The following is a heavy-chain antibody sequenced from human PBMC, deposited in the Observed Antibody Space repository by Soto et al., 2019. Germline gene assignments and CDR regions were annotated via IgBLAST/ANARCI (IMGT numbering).Heavy chain of an antibody. Sequence: QVQLQESGPGLVKPSGTLSLTCAVSGDSISSSNWWSWVRQAPGKGLEWIGEIYHSGASTYNPSHKSRATISADPSKNHFSLKLTSVTAADTAVYFCARDLGTGTDFWGRGTLVTVAS. CDR1: GDSISSSNW. V-gene: IGHV4-4*02. J-gene: IGHJ4*02. CDR2: IYHSGAS. CDR3: ARDLGTGTDF. D-gene: IGHD1-1*01.